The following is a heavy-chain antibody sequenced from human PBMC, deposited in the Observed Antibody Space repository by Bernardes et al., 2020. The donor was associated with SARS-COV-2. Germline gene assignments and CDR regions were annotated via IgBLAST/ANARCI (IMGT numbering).Heavy chain of an antibody. V-gene: IGHV3-33*08. CDR2: IWSDGSNE. CDR3: ARDQWLLLGGDY. J-gene: IGHJ4*02. CDR1: GFTFSSYG. Sequence: SLRLSCTASGFTFSSYGMHWVRQAPGKGLEWVAVIWSDGSNEYYADSVKGRFTISRDNSKNTLYLQMNSLRVEDTAVYYCARDQWLLLGGDYWGQGTLVTVSS. D-gene: IGHD6-19*01.